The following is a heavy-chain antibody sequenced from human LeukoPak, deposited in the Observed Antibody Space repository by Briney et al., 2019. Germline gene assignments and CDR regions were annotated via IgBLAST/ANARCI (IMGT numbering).Heavy chain of an antibody. CDR3: AKAPGIAAAGRMDV. J-gene: IGHJ6*02. D-gene: IGHD6-13*01. V-gene: IGHV3-7*03. CDR1: GFTFSSYW. CDR2: INHNGNVN. Sequence: GGSLRLSCAASGFTFSSYWMNWARQAPGKGLEWVASINHNGNVNYYVDSVKGRFTISRDNAKNSLYLQMSNLRAEDTAVYYCAKAPGIAAAGRMDVWGQGTTVTVSS.